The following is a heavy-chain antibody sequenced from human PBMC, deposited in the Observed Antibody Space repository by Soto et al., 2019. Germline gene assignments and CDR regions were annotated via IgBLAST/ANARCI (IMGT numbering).Heavy chain of an antibody. CDR3: ARARGGVQH. Sequence: QVQLQQWGAGLLKSSETLSLTCAVYGGSFSGYHWSWIRQPPGKGLEWIGELNDSGGTNYNASLKSRVSISADTSKNEFSLKLRFVTAADTAVYYCARARGGVQHWGQGTLVTVSS. V-gene: IGHV4-34*01. D-gene: IGHD3-10*01. CDR2: LNDSGGT. J-gene: IGHJ1*01. CDR1: GGSFSGYH.